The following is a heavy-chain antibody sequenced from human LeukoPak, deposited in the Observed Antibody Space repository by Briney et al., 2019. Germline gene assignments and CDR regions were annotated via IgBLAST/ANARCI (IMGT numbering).Heavy chain of an antibody. V-gene: IGHV1-46*01. J-gene: IGHJ4*02. CDR1: GYTFTSNY. CDR2: IYPRDGST. D-gene: IGHD4-17*01. CDR3: ARGDFGDYFLDY. Sequence: ASVKVSCKASGYTFTSNYIHWVRQAPGQGLEWMGMIYPRDGSTSYAQKFQGRVTMTRNTSISTAYMELSSLRSEDTAVYYCARGDFGDYFLDYWGQGTLVTVSS.